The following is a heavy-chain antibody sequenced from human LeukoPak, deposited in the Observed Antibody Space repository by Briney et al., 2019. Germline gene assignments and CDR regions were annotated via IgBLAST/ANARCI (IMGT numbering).Heavy chain of an antibody. Sequence: GGSLRLSCAASGFTFSTYWVGWVRQAPGRGLEWVANIKPDGSDKYYVDSVKGRFTISRDNAKNSLYLQMNSLRAEDSAVYYCARGFLDYWGQGTLVTVPS. J-gene: IGHJ4*02. CDR2: IKPDGSDK. CDR1: GFTFSTYW. CDR3: ARGFLDY. D-gene: IGHD3-3*01. V-gene: IGHV3-7*04.